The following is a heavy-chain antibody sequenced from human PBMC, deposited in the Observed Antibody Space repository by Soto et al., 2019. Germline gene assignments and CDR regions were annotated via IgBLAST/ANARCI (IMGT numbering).Heavy chain of an antibody. D-gene: IGHD3-3*01. J-gene: IGHJ4*02. V-gene: IGHV3-23*01. CDR2: ISASGDNS. Sequence: GGSLRLSCEASGFSFSTYAMSWVRQAPGKGLEWVVGISASGDNSYYADSVKGRFTISRDNPKDTLYLQMNNVRAEDTAVYYCADGREWSFNFVYWGQGTLVTVSS. CDR1: GFSFSTYA. CDR3: ADGREWSFNFVY.